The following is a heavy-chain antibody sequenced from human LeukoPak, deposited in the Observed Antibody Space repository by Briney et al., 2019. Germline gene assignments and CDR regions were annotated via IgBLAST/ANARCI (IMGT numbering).Heavy chain of an antibody. V-gene: IGHV3-23*01. J-gene: IGHJ4*02. CDR2: ITASGSRT. D-gene: IGHD3-3*01. CDR3: AKKFRFLEWLVNFDY. CDR1: GVPFNKLG. Sequence: GGSLRLSCEVSGVPFNKLGMAWFRKAPGRGLEWFPLITASGSRTHYADSVKGQFTISRDNSRNTLHLLMNSLRAEDTAVYYCAKKFRFLEWLVNFDYWGQGTLVTVSS.